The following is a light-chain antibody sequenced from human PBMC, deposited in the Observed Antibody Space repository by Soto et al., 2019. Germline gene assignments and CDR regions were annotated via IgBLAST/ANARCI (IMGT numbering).Light chain of an antibody. CDR3: AAWDDSLNAYV. J-gene: IGLJ1*01. CDR1: SSNIGSET. Sequence: QSVLTQPPSASGTPGQRVTISCSGSSSNIGSETVNWFQHLPGTTPKLLIYGNYKRPSGVPARFSGSKSGTSASLAIIGLQSEDEADYYCAAWDDSLNAYVFGTGTKVT. V-gene: IGLV1-44*01. CDR2: GNY.